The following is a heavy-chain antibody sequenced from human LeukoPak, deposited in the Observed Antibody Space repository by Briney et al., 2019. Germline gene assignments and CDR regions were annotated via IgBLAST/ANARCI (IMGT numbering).Heavy chain of an antibody. J-gene: IGHJ5*02. CDR2: ISPNSGGT. CDR1: GYTFTDYY. CDR3: ARHLGSTEAFDP. D-gene: IGHD5/OR15-5a*01. V-gene: IGHV1-2*02. Sequence: GASVKVSCKASGYTFTDYYIHWVRQAPGQGLEWMGWISPNSGGTNYAQKFQGRVTMTRDTSISTAYMELSRLTSDDTAVYYCARHLGSTEAFDPWGQGTLVTVSS.